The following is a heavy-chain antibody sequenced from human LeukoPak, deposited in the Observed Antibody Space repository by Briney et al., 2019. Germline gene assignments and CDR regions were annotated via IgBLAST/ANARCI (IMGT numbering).Heavy chain of an antibody. CDR3: ARMTTRGSYYYGMDV. V-gene: IGHV4-34*01. Sequence: SETLSLTCAVYGGSFSGYYWSWIRQPPGKGLEWIGEINHSGSTNYNPSLKSRVTISVDTSKNQFSLKLSSVTAADTAVYYCARMTTRGSYYYGMDVWGQGTTVTVSS. J-gene: IGHJ6*02. CDR2: INHSGST. D-gene: IGHD4-17*01. CDR1: GGSFSGYY.